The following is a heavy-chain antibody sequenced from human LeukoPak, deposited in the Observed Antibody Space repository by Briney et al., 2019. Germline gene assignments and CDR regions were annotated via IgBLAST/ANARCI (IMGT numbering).Heavy chain of an antibody. J-gene: IGHJ4*02. D-gene: IGHD2-15*01. CDR3: ARGILTLDY. CDR1: GGSFSGYY. CDR2: INHSGST. Sequence: SATLSLTCAVYGGSFSGYYWSWIRQPPGKGLEWIGEINHSGSTNYNPSLKSRVTISVDTSKNQFSLKLSSVTAADTAVYYCARGILTLDYWGQGTPVTVSS. V-gene: IGHV4-34*01.